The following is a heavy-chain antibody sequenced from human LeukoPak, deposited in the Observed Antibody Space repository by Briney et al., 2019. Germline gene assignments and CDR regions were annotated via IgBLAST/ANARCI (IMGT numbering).Heavy chain of an antibody. V-gene: IGHV4-39*07. CDR3: ATGLAARRHDY. CDR2: IYYSGST. J-gene: IGHJ4*02. D-gene: IGHD6-6*01. Sequence: SETLSLTCSVSGGSVSSTSYYWGWVRQPPGKGLEWIGSIYYSGSTSYNPSLMSRVTMSLDRSKNQFSLKLSSVTAADTAIYYCATGLAARRHDYWGQGTLVTVSS. CDR1: GGSVSSTSYY.